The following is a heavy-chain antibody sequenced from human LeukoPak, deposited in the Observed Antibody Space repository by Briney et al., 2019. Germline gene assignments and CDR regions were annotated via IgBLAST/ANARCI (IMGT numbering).Heavy chain of an antibody. J-gene: IGHJ5*02. CDR1: GYTFTSYG. V-gene: IGHV1-18*01. CDR3: ARDGDPLRCSSTSCYIGWFDP. Sequence: ASVKVSCKASGYTFTSYGISWVRQAPGQGLEWMGWISAYNGNTNYAQKLQGRVTMTTDTSTSTAYMELRSLRSDDTAVYYCARDGDPLRCSSTSCYIGWFDPWGQGTLVTVSS. D-gene: IGHD2-2*02. CDR2: ISAYNGNT.